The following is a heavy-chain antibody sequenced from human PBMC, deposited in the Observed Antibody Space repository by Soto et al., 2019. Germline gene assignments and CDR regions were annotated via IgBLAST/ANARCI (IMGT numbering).Heavy chain of an antibody. J-gene: IGHJ5*02. V-gene: IGHV4-59*01. CDR2: IYYSGST. CDR1: GGSISSYY. Sequence: WETLSLTCTVSGGSISSYYWSWIRQPPGKGLEWIGYIYYSGSTNYSPSLRSRVTISVDTSKNQFSLKLSSVTAADTAVYYCARGPLNKWLEPWGQVTLVTVSS. CDR3: ARGPLNKWLEP.